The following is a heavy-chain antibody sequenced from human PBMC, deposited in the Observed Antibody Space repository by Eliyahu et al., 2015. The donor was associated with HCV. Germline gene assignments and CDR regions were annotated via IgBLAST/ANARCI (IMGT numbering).Heavy chain of an antibody. CDR1: GYTFXSYX. CDR2: INPSGGST. Sequence: QVQLVQSGAEVKKPGASVKVSCKASGYTFXSYXMXWVRQAPGXGLEWMGIINPSGGSTSYAQKFQGRVTMTRDTSTSTVYMELSSLRSEDTAVYYCARDGGDCSSTSCYRYYGMDVWGQGTTVTVSS. J-gene: IGHJ6*02. D-gene: IGHD2-2*01. V-gene: IGHV1-46*01. CDR3: ARDGGDCSSTSCYRYYGMDV.